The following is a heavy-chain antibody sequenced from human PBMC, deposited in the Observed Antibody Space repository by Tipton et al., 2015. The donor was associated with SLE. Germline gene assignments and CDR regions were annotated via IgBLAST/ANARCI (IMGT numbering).Heavy chain of an antibody. CDR3: ALGGGHYGDYVYGFYMDV. CDR1: GFTFSNYG. CDR2: IWYDGSNK. J-gene: IGHJ6*03. V-gene: IGHV3-33*01. D-gene: IGHD4-17*01. Sequence: SGFTFSNYGMHWVRQAPGKGLEWVAVIWYDGSNKYYADSVKGRFTISRDKSKSTLYLQMDSLRVDDTAVYYCALGGGHYGDYVYGFYMDVWGKGTTVTVSS.